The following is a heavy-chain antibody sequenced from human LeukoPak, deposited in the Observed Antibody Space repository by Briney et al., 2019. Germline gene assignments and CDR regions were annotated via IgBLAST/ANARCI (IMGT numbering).Heavy chain of an antibody. Sequence: PSETLSLTCTVSGGSISSRPYYWGWIRQPPGKGLEWLGSFSYSGSTYYKPSLKSRVTISVDTSKNQFSLKLSSVTAADTAVYYCARGSITIFGVVTRMYNWFDPWGQGTLVTVSS. J-gene: IGHJ5*02. CDR2: FSYSGST. CDR3: ARGSITIFGVVTRMYNWFDP. V-gene: IGHV4-39*07. CDR1: GGSISSRPYY. D-gene: IGHD3-3*01.